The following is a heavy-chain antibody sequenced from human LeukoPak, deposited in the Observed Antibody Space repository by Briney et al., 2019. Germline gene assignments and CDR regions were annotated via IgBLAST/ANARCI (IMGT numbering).Heavy chain of an antibody. Sequence: SETLSLTCTVSGGSISSGSYYWGWIRQPPGKGLEWIGSIYYSGSTYYNPSLKSRITVSLDASKNQFSLKLSSVTAADTAVYYCARDKTFEVVNFFDYWGQGTLVTVSS. D-gene: IGHD3-3*01. CDR3: ARDKTFEVVNFFDY. J-gene: IGHJ4*02. CDR1: GGSISSGSYY. CDR2: IYYSGST. V-gene: IGHV4-39*07.